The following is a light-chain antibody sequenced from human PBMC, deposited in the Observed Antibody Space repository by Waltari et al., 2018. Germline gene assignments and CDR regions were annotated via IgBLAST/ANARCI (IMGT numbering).Light chain of an antibody. CDR1: QGISSY. V-gene: IGKV1-9*01. CDR2: AAS. J-gene: IGKJ2*01. CDR3: QQLNSYPST. Sequence: DIQLTQSPSFLSASVGDRVTLTCRASQGISSYLAWYQQKPGKAPKLLIYAASTLQSGVPSRFSGSGSGTEFTLTISSLQPEDFATYYCQQLNSYPSTFGQGTKLEIK.